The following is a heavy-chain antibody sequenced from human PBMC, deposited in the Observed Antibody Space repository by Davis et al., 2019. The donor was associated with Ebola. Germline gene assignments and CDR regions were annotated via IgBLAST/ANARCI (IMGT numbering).Heavy chain of an antibody. Sequence: GESLKISCAASGFTVSSNYMSWVRQAPGKGLEWVSVIYSGGSTYYADSVKGRFTISRDNSKNTLYLQMNSLRAEDTAVYYCARDGVVVVPVTNYFDYWGQGTLVTVSS. CDR3: ARDGVVVVPVTNYFDY. D-gene: IGHD2-15*01. J-gene: IGHJ4*02. CDR2: IYSGGST. V-gene: IGHV3-66*01. CDR1: GFTVSSNY.